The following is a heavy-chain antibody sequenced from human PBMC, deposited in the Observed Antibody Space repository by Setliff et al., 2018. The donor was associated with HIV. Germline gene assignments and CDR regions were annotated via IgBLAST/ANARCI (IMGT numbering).Heavy chain of an antibody. CDR1: GASDINYIW. V-gene: IGHV4-4*02. J-gene: IGHJ4*02. CDR2: INHSGST. Sequence: SETLSLTCAVSGASDINYIWWSWVRQSPGKGLEWIGEINHSGSTNYNPSLKSRVTILGDTSKNQFSLKLSSVTAADTAVYYCARRAGSDYFTRFDYWGQGTLVTVSS. D-gene: IGHD3-10*01. CDR3: ARRAGSDYFTRFDY.